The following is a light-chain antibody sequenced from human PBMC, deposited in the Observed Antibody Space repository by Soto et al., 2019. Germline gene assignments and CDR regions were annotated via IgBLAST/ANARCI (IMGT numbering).Light chain of an antibody. J-gene: IGKJ2*01. CDR3: QQYGSSPPT. CDR1: QSVTSNY. Sequence: EIVLTQSPGTLSFSPGDRATLSCRASQSVTSNYLAWYQQRPGQAPRLLIYGASSRAIGIPDRFSGSGSGTDFPLTVSRLEPEDFAVFYCQQYGSSPPTFGHGTKVAIK. V-gene: IGKV3-20*01. CDR2: GAS.